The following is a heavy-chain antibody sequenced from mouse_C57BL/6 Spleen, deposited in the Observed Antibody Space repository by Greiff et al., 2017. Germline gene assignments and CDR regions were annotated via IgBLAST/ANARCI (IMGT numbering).Heavy chain of an antibody. CDR1: GYTFTSYW. CDR2: IYPGSGST. D-gene: IGHD2-4*01. Sequence: QVQLQQPGAELVKPGASVKMSCKASGYTFTSYWITWVKQRPGQGLEWIGDIYPGSGSTNYNEKFKSKATLTVDTSSSTAYMQLSSLTSEDSAVYYCARGDYDYDGTTSVWGTGTTVTVSS. CDR3: ARGDYDYDGTTSV. V-gene: IGHV1-55*01. J-gene: IGHJ1*03.